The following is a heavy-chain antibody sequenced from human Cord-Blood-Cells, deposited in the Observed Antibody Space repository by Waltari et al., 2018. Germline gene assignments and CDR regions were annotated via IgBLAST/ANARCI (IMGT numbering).Heavy chain of an antibody. Sequence: QVQLVQSGAEAQTPGASVKVSCKPSGYTLTSYAMHWLGQAPGQRLEWMGGINAGNGNTKYSQKFQGRVTITRDTSASTAYMELSSLRSEDTAVYYCASVGGYDDAFDIWGQGTMVTVSS. CDR2: INAGNGNT. V-gene: IGHV1-3*01. CDR1: GYTLTSYA. D-gene: IGHD5-12*01. J-gene: IGHJ3*02. CDR3: ASVGGYDDAFDI.